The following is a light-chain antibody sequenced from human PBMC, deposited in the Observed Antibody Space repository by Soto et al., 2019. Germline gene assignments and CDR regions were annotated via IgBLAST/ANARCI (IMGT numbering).Light chain of an antibody. V-gene: IGKV3-20*01. CDR1: QHVNNNF. Sequence: PGDRATLSCRASQHVNNNFVAWYQQKPGQAPSLLIYGVSDRATGVPDRFSGSGSGTDFTLTISRLEPEDFAVYYCQQHGASITFGGGTRVENK. CDR2: GVS. CDR3: QQHGASIT. J-gene: IGKJ4*01.